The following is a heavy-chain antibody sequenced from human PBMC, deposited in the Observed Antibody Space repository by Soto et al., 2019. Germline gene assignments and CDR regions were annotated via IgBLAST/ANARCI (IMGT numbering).Heavy chain of an antibody. D-gene: IGHD3-16*01. CDR3: ARDRIQLRLGKYSFNGMDV. Sequence: QVQLVQSGAEMRKPGSSLRVPCKASGGTFSDFAFSWVRQAPGQGLEWMGGIVPRFGSPNYAQKFGGRVTLSADTSTSTVYMEVSSLRFDDTAVYFCARDRIQLRLGKYSFNGMDVWGQGTTITVSS. J-gene: IGHJ6*02. CDR2: IVPRFGSP. CDR1: GGTFSDFA. V-gene: IGHV1-69*06.